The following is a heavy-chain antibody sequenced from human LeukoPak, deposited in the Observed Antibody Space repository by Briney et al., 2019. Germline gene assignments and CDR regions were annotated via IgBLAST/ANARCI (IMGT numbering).Heavy chain of an antibody. V-gene: IGHV4-4*07. CDR3: ARDNPYSSSFDY. CDR1: GGSFSSYY. CDR2: IDATGST. D-gene: IGHD6-13*01. Sequence: SETLSLTFTVSGGSFSSYYWSWIRQPAGKGLEWIGRIDATGSTNYNPSLKSRVIMSVDTSKSQFSLKLSSVTAADTAVYYCARDNPYSSSFDYWGQGILVT. J-gene: IGHJ4*02.